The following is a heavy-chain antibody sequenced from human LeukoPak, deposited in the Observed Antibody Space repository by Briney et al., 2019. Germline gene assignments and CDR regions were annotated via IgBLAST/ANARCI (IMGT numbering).Heavy chain of an antibody. CDR1: GGSFSGYY. V-gene: IGHV4-34*01. D-gene: IGHD5-24*01. CDR3: ARHRAEMATITDDTFDM. CDR2: INHSGST. Sequence: SETLSLTCAVYGGSFSGYYWSWIRQPPGKGLEWIGEINHSGSTNYNPSLKSRVTISVDTSKNQFSLKLSSVTAADTAVYYCARHRAEMATITDDTFDMWGQGTMVTVSS. J-gene: IGHJ3*02.